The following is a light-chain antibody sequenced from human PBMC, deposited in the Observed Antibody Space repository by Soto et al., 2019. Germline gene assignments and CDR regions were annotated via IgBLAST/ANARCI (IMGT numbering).Light chain of an antibody. V-gene: IGLV2-14*01. CDR1: SSDVDGYNY. CDR3: AVWDDSLSGWV. J-gene: IGLJ3*02. Sequence: QSVLTQPASVSGSPGQSITISCTGTSSDVDGYNYVSWYQYHPGKAPKLMIYDVNNRPSGVSNRFSGSKSGNTASLTISGLRFEDEADYYCAVWDDSLSGWVFGGGTKLTVL. CDR2: DVN.